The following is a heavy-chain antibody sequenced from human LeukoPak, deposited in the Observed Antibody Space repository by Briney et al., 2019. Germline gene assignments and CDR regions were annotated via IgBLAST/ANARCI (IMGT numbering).Heavy chain of an antibody. CDR2: ISSGGSTV. J-gene: IGHJ4*02. CDR3: ARGGVEYSTIFDY. D-gene: IGHD6-6*01. CDR1: GFTFSTYE. Sequence: PGRSLRLSCAASGFTFSTYEMNWVRQAPGKGLEWVSYISSGGSTVYYADSVKGRFTISRDNAKNSLYLQMNSLRAEDTAVYYCARGGVEYSTIFDYWGQGTLVTVSS. V-gene: IGHV3-48*03.